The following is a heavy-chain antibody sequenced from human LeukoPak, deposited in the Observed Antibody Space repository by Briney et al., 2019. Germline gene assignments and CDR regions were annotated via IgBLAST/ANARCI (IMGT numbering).Heavy chain of an antibody. CDR2: ISAYNGNT. D-gene: IGHD3-3*01. CDR3: ARNGRGISYYDFWSVDY. CDR1: GYTFTSYG. V-gene: IGHV1-18*01. Sequence: GASVKVSCKASGYTFTSYGISWVRQAPGQGLEWMGWISAYNGNTNYAQKLQGRVTMTTDTSTSTAYMELRSLRSDDTAVYYCARNGRGISYYDFWSVDYWGQGTLVTVSS. J-gene: IGHJ4*02.